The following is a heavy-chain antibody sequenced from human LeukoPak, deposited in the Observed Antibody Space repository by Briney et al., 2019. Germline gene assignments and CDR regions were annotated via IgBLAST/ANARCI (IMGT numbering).Heavy chain of an antibody. D-gene: IGHD6-19*01. CDR1: GGTFSSYA. CDR3: ARDAGSSGGFDP. CDR2: IIPIFGTA. Sequence: GASVKVSCKASGGTFSSYAISWVRQAPGQGLEWMGGIIPIFGTANYAQKFQGRVTITADESTSTAYMELSSLRSEDTAVYYCARDAGSSGGFDPWGQGTLVTVSS. J-gene: IGHJ5*02. V-gene: IGHV1-69*13.